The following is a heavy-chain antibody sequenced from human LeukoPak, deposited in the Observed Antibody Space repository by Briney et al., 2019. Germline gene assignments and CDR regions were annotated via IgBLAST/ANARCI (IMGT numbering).Heavy chain of an antibody. CDR1: GGSFSGYY. CDR2: INHSGST. CDR3: ARQGPFYDILTGYRSYYFDY. Sequence: LETLSLTCAVYGGSFSGYYWSWIRQPPGKGLEWIGEINHSGSTNYNPSLKSRVTISVDTSKNQFSLKLSSVTAADTAVYYCARQGPFYDILTGYRSYYFDYWGQGTLVTVSS. J-gene: IGHJ4*02. D-gene: IGHD3-9*01. V-gene: IGHV4-34*01.